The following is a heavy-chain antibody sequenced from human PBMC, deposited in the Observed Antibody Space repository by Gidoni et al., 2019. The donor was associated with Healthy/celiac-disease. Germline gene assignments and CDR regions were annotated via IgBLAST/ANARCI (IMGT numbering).Heavy chain of an antibody. CDR3: TTDLGADYYYDSSGYYY. V-gene: IGHV3-15*01. J-gene: IGHJ4*02. CDR2: IKSKTDGGTT. D-gene: IGHD3-22*01. Sequence: EVQLVESGGGLVKPGGSLRLSCAASGFTFSNAWMSWVRQAPGKGLEWVGRIKSKTDGGTTDYAAPVKGRFTISRDDSKNTLYLQMNSLKTEDTAVYYCTTDLGADYYYDSSGYYYWGQGTLVTVSS. CDR1: GFTFSNAW.